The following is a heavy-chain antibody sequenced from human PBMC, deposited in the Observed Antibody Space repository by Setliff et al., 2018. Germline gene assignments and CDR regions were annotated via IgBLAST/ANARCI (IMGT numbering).Heavy chain of an antibody. CDR2: IYVTEST. CDR1: GDSISNYY. Sequence: KTSETLSLTCTVSGDSISNYYWNWIRQPAGKGLEWIGRIYVTESTKYNPSLKSRVTLSIGTSKDQFSLKLSSVTAADAALYYCAASRAYTGAVEEWFLPKTFDFWGQGSPVTVSS. J-gene: IGHJ4*02. V-gene: IGHV4-4*07. CDR3: AASRAYTGAVEEWFLPKTFDF. D-gene: IGHD3-10*01.